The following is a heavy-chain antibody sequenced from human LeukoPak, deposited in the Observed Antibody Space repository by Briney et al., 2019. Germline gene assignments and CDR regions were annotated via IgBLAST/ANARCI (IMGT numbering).Heavy chain of an antibody. J-gene: IGHJ3*02. CDR1: GFTFNDYT. V-gene: IGHV3-21*01. D-gene: IGHD3-9*01. CDR3: ARDFDWAFDI. Sequence: GGSLRLSCSASGFTFNDYTMNWVRQAPGEGLEWVSSISSSSSYIYYADSVKGRFTISRDNAKNSHYLQMNSLRDEDTAVYYCARDFDWAFDIWGQGTMVAVSS. CDR2: ISSSSSYI.